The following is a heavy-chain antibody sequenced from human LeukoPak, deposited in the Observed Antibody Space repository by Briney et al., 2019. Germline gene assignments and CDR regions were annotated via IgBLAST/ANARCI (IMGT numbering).Heavy chain of an antibody. CDR1: GGSISSYY. Sequence: SETLSLTCTVSGGSISSYYWSWIRQPPGKGLEWIGYIYYSGSTNYNPSLKSRVTISVDTSKNQFSLKLSSVTAADTAVYYCAREGRGRNSYGDYYYYGIDVWGQGTTVSVSS. J-gene: IGHJ6*02. CDR2: IYYSGST. CDR3: AREGRGRNSYGDYYYYGIDV. D-gene: IGHD5-18*01. V-gene: IGHV4-59*01.